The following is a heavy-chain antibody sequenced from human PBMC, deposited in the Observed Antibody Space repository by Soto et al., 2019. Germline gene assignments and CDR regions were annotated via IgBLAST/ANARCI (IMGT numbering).Heavy chain of an antibody. J-gene: IGHJ6*02. Sequence: QVQLVQSGAEVKKPGSSVKVSCKASGGTFSSYAISWVRQAPGQGLEWMGGIIPIFGTANYAQKFQGRVTSTGDKSTSTASMKLSRLRSEDTAVYYCARDRRGVVVVAATCGMDVWGQGTTVTVSS. D-gene: IGHD2-15*01. CDR3: ARDRRGVVVVAATCGMDV. CDR1: GGTFSSYA. CDR2: IIPIFGTA. V-gene: IGHV1-69*06.